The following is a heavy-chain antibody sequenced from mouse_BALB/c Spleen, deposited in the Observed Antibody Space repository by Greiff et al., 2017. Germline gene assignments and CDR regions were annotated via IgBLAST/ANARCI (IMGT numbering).Heavy chain of an antibody. CDR3: ARDYYGSSYVRFAY. V-gene: IGHV5-6-5*01. CDR1: GFTFSSYA. D-gene: IGHD1-1*01. Sequence: DVMLVESGGGLVKPGGSLKLSCAASGFTFSSYAMSWVRQTPEKRLEWVASISSGGSTYYPDSVKGRFTISRDNARNILYLQMSSLRSEDTAMYYCARDYYGSSYVRFAYWGQGTLVTVSA. CDR2: ISSGGST. J-gene: IGHJ3*01.